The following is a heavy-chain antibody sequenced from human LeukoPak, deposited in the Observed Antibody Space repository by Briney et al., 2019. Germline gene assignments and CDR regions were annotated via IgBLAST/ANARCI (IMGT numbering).Heavy chain of an antibody. J-gene: IGHJ6*03. CDR2: FNQSGST. Sequence: PSETLSLTCAVYGGSFSGYYWSWFRQPPGKGREWIGEFNQSGSTNSNPSLKSRVTISVDTSKNQFSLKLSSVTAADTAVYYCARERCSSTSCSIPGTWNAPYYYYMDVWGKGTTVTVSS. D-gene: IGHD2-2*01. CDR1: GGSFSGYY. V-gene: IGHV4-34*01. CDR3: ARERCSSTSCSIPGTWNAPYYYYMDV.